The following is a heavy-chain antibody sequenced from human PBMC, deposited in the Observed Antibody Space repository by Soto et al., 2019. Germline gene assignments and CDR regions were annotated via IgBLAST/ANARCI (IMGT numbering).Heavy chain of an antibody. J-gene: IGHJ6*02. V-gene: IGHV1-69*13. Sequence: SVKVSCKASGGTFSSYAISWVRQAPGQGLEWMGGIIPIFGTANYAQKFQGRVTITADESTSTAYMELSSLRSEDTAVYYCARGEYYDFRSGYYMNYYYYYGMDVWGQGTTVTVSS. CDR1: GGTFSSYA. CDR3: ARGEYYDFRSGYYMNYYYYYGMDV. CDR2: IIPIFGTA. D-gene: IGHD3-3*01.